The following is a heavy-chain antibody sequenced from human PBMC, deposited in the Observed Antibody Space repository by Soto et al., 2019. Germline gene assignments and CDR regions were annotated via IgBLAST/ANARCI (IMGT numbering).Heavy chain of an antibody. CDR2: ISGSGGST. Sequence: GGSLRLSCAASGFTFSSYAMSWVRQAPGKGLEWVSAISGSGGSTYYADSVKGRFTISRDNSKNTLYLQMNSLRAEDTAVYYCANCPYYYYGMDVWGQGTTVTVSS. CDR1: GFTFSSYA. J-gene: IGHJ6*02. V-gene: IGHV3-23*01. CDR3: ANCPYYYYGMDV.